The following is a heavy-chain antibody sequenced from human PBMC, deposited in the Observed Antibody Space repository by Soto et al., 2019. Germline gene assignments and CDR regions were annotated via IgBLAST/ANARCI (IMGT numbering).Heavy chain of an antibody. Sequence: ASVKVSCKASGYTFDTYAISWVRQAPGQGLEWMGWVSTYTGNTKYAQNLQDRVTTTTDTSTSTAFMELRSLTSDDTAVYFCARARERLYYDSSGFYFDYWGKGTPVTVSS. V-gene: IGHV1-18*01. D-gene: IGHD3-22*01. CDR2: VSTYTGNT. J-gene: IGHJ4*02. CDR1: GYTFDTYA. CDR3: ARARERLYYDSSGFYFDY.